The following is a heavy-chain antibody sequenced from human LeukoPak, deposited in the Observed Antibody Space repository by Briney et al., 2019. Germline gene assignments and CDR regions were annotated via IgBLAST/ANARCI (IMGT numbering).Heavy chain of an antibody. CDR2: IDYSGST. J-gene: IGHJ5*02. D-gene: IGHD3-3*01. Sequence: SETLSLTCTVSGGSISSSSYYWGWIRQPPGKGLEWIGSIDYSGSTYYNPSLKRRVTISVDTSKNQFSLKLSSVTAADTAVYYCARALSGDFWSGYYGNWFDPWGQGTLVTVSS. CDR3: ARALSGDFWSGYYGNWFDP. CDR1: GGSISSSSYY. V-gene: IGHV4-39*07.